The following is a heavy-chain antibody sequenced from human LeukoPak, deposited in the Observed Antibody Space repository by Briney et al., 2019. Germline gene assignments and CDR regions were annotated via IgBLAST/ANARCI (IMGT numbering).Heavy chain of an antibody. D-gene: IGHD6-19*01. J-gene: IGHJ5*02. V-gene: IGHV3-69-1*01. CDR1: GFTSFNFP. Sequence: GGSLRLSCEASGFTSFNFPMNWVRKAPGKGLEWVSHIRSDGTITYADSVKGRFTISRDNAKNSLYLQMNSLRAEDTALYYCVKGLGSGWSGVSWFDPWGQGTLVIVSS. CDR3: VKGLGSGWSGVSWFDP. CDR2: IRSDGTI.